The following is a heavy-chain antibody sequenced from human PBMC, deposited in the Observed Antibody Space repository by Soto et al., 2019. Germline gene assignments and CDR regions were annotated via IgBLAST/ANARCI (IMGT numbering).Heavy chain of an antibody. CDR2: ISTYNGNT. CDR1: GYIFTSYG. Sequence: GASVKVSCKASGYIFTSYGISWVRQAPGQGLEWMGWISTYNGNTNYAQKLQGRVTMTTDTSTSTAYMELRSLRSDDTAVYYCARELFLMTTVTYYDYWGQGTLVTVSS. CDR3: ARELFLMTTVTYYDY. D-gene: IGHD4-17*01. J-gene: IGHJ4*02. V-gene: IGHV1-18*01.